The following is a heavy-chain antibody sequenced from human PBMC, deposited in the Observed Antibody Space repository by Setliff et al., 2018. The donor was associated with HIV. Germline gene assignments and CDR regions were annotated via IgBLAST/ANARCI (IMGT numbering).Heavy chain of an antibody. CDR3: VRGPQWLVQKGRVYYFDY. CDR2: MYYTGSS. J-gene: IGHJ4*02. Sequence: LSLTCTVSGGSVSSSTTYYWGWIRQPPGKGLEWIGSMYYTGSSYYNPSLKSRVTISVDTSKNQVSLKLNSMTAADTAVYFCVRGPQWLVQKGRVYYFDYWGQGTLVTVPQ. D-gene: IGHD6-19*01. V-gene: IGHV4-39*01. CDR1: GGSVSSSTTYY.